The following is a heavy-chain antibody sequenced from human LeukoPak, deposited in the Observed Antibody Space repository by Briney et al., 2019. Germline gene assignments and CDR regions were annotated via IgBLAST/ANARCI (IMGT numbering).Heavy chain of an antibody. CDR1: GLSFSTYA. D-gene: IGHD3-10*01. J-gene: IGHJ4*02. CDR3: ASGTYRLGDY. Sequence: PGGSLRLSCAASGLSFSTYAMSWVRQAPGKGLEWVAGISGSGVDTHYAGSVNGRFRISGDNSANTLYLQMNSLREEDTALYYCASGTYRLGDYWGQGTQVAVSP. V-gene: IGHV3-23*01. CDR2: ISGSGVDT.